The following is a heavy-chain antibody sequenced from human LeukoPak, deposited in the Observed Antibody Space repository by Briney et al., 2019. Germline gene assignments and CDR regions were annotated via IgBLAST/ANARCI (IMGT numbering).Heavy chain of an antibody. Sequence: GGSLRLSCAASGFTFSYYSMSWVRQAPGKGLEWVSHIVSSSGTIYPADSVKGRFTISRDNAKNSLYLQMNSLRAEDTAVYYCARVNGDAHPIDYWGQGTLVTVSS. CDR1: GFTFSYYS. CDR3: ARVNGDAHPIDY. V-gene: IGHV3-48*01. D-gene: IGHD7-27*01. J-gene: IGHJ4*02. CDR2: IVSSSGTI.